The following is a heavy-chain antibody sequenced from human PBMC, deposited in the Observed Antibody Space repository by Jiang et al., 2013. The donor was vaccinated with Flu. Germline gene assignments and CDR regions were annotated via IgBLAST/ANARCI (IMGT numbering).Heavy chain of an antibody. J-gene: IGHJ3*02. CDR1: GFSLSTSGMC. Sequence: KPTQTLTLACTFSGFSLSTSGMCVSWIRQPPGKALEWLARIDWDDDKYYSTSLKTRLTISKDTSKNQVVLTMTNMDPVDTATYYCARIRNGYNPLGDAFDIWGQGTMVTVSS. CDR3: ARIRNGYNPLGDAFDI. CDR2: IDWDDDK. D-gene: IGHD5-24*01. V-gene: IGHV2-70*11.